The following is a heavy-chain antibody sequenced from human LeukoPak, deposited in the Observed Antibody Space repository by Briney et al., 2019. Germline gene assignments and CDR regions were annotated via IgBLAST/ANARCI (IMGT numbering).Heavy chain of an antibody. CDR3: ARVSLSGSSSSAGMDY. CDR1: GYTFTSYG. CDR2: ISAYNGNT. D-gene: IGHD6-6*01. Sequence: ASVKVSCKASGYTFTSYGINWVRQAPGQGPEWMGWISAYNGNTNYAQKFQGSVTMTTDTSTSIAYMELRSLRSDDTAVYYCARVSLSGSSSSAGMDYWGQGTRVTVSS. J-gene: IGHJ4*02. V-gene: IGHV1-18*01.